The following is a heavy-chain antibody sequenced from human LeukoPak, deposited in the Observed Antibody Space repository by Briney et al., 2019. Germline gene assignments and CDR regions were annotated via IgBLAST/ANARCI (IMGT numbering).Heavy chain of an antibody. D-gene: IGHD3/OR15-3a*01. Sequence: PSETLSLTCTVSGASISSYYWSWIRQPPGKGLEWIAYVHYSGSTNYNPSLKSRVSISVDTSKKQFSLNLSSVTAADTAIYYCARRGNGWNDLDYWGQGTLVTVSS. CDR1: GASISSYY. CDR3: ARRGNGWNDLDY. CDR2: VHYSGST. J-gene: IGHJ4*02. V-gene: IGHV4-59*08.